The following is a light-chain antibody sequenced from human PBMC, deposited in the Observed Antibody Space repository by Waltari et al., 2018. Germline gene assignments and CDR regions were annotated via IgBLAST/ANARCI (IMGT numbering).Light chain of an antibody. CDR3: QQYGSSLYT. CDR1: QSVSSSY. Sequence: ENVLTQSPGTLSLSPGEGATLSCRASQSVSSSYLAWYQQKPGQAPWLLIYGASSRATGIPDRFSGSGSGTDFTLTISRLEPEDFAVYYCQQYGSSLYTFGQGTKLEI. J-gene: IGKJ2*01. V-gene: IGKV3-20*01. CDR2: GAS.